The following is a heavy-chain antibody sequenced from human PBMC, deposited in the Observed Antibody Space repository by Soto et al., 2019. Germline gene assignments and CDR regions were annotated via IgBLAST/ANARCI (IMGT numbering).Heavy chain of an antibody. CDR3: TRRWNRRCSLGIGISGERLVRTGYS. CDR1: DLYISSFY. Sequence: SHTMSLPYTFSDLYISSFYGRLILHNQGKGLEWIGYIYYSGSTNYNPSLKSRVTISVDTSKNQFSLKLSSVTAADTAFYYCTRRWNRRCSLGIGISGERLVRTGYS. V-gene: IGHV4-59*01. J-gene: IGHJ5*01. D-gene: IGHD2-15*01. CDR2: IYYSGST.